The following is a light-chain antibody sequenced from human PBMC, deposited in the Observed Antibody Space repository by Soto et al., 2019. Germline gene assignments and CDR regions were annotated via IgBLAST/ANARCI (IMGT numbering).Light chain of an antibody. Sequence: DKQMSQSPSCLSASVRDRVTVTCRASQSISNYLNWYQQKPGKAPMLLIYAASSLQSGVPSRFSGSGSGTDLPLTFSILQPEEFATYYCQLSYSSPWTFGLGTKVDIK. CDR3: QLSYSSPWT. J-gene: IGKJ1*01. CDR1: QSISNY. V-gene: IGKV1-39*01. CDR2: AAS.